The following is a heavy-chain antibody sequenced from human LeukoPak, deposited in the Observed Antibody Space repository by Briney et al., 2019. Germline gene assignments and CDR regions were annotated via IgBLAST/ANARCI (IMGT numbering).Heavy chain of an antibody. D-gene: IGHD2-15*01. V-gene: IGHV4-59*01. CDR2: VDYRGNT. CDR1: GGSISSYY. CDR3: ASVEVGAANGQWYGMDV. Sequence: SETLSLTCTISGGSISSYYWSWMRQPPGRRLEWMGYVDYRGNTNYNPSLKSRVTISIATSKSLFYLKLNSVTAADTAVYYCASVEVGAANGQWYGMDVWGQGTTVTVSS. J-gene: IGHJ6*02.